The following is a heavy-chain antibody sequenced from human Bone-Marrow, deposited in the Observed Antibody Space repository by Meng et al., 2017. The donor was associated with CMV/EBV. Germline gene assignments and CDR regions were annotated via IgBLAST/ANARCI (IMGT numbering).Heavy chain of an antibody. CDR1: GFTFSSYW. D-gene: IGHD3-3*01. Sequence: GESLKISCAASGFTFSSYWMTWVRQAPGKGLEWVAVISYDGSNKYYADSVKGRFTISRDNSKNTLYLQMNSLRVEDTAVYYCARGGTDFWSGYYGYYGMDVWGQGTTVTVSS. CDR2: ISYDGSNK. V-gene: IGHV3-30-3*01. CDR3: ARGGTDFWSGYYGYYGMDV. J-gene: IGHJ6*01.